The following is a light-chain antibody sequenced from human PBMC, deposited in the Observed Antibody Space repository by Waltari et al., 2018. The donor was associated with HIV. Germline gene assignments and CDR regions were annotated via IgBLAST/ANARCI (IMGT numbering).Light chain of an antibody. CDR1: VLPKQY. V-gene: IGLV3-25*03. J-gene: IGLJ7*01. CDR3: QSADSSGTYAV. Sequence: SYALTQPPSVSVSPGQTARITCSGDVLPKQYAYWYQQKPGQAPVVVISKDSERPSGIPERFSGSSSGTTVTLTISGVQAEDEADYYCQSADSSGTYAVFGGGTQLTVL. CDR2: KDS.